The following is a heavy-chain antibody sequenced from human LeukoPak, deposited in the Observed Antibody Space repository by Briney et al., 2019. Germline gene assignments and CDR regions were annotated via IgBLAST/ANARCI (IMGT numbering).Heavy chain of an antibody. D-gene: IGHD2/OR15-2a*01. J-gene: IGHJ3*02. V-gene: IGHV3-11*06. CDR3: LPLLSRPYVEDGFDI. CDR1: GFTFSDYY. CDR2: ISSSSSYT. Sequence: GGSLRLSCTASGFTFSDYYMSWIRHAPGKGLEWVSYISSSSSYTKYADSVKGRFTISRDNARNSLYLQMNSLRAEDTAVYYCLPLLSRPYVEDGFDIWGQGTMVTVSS.